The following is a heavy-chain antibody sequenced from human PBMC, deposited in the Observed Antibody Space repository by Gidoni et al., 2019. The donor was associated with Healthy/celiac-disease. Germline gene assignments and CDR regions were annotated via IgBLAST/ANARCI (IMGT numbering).Heavy chain of an antibody. Sequence: QVQLVQSGAEVKKPGSSVKVSCKASGGTFSSYAIHWVRPAPGQGLEWMGGIIPIFGTANYAQKFQGRVTITADESTSTAYMELSSLRSEDTAVYYCAREHDSSGYNAPFDYWGQGTLVTVSS. D-gene: IGHD3-22*01. V-gene: IGHV1-69*01. J-gene: IGHJ4*02. CDR2: IIPIFGTA. CDR1: GGTFSSYA. CDR3: AREHDSSGYNAPFDY.